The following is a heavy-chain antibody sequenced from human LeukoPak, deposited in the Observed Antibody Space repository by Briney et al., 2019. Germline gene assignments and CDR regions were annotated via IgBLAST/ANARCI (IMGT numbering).Heavy chain of an antibody. CDR2: IWYDGSNK. CDR1: GFTFSSYG. Sequence: SGRSLRLSCAASGFTFSSYGMHWVRQAPGKGLEWVAVIWYDGSNKYYADSVKGRFTISRDNSKNTLYLQMNSLRAEDTAVYYCARDGGVSGYDLLDYWGQGTLVTVSS. D-gene: IGHD5-12*01. CDR3: ARDGGVSGYDLLDY. J-gene: IGHJ4*02. V-gene: IGHV3-33*01.